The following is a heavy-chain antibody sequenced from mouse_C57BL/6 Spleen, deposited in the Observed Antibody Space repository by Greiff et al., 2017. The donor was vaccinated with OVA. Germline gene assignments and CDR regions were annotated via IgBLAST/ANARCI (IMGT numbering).Heavy chain of an antibody. D-gene: IGHD2-3*01. CDR3: ARCFFDGPPFDY. CDR1: GYAFSSSW. J-gene: IGHJ2*01. V-gene: IGHV1-82*01. Sequence: VQLQQSGPELVKPGASVKISCKASGYAFSSSWMNWVKQRPGKGLEWIGRIYPGDGDTNYNGKFKGKATLTADKSSSTAYMQLSSLTSEDSAVYFCARCFFDGPPFDYWGQGTTLTVSS. CDR2: IYPGDGDT.